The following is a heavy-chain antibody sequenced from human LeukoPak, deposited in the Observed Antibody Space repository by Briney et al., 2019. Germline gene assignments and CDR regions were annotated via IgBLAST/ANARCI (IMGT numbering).Heavy chain of an antibody. J-gene: IGHJ4*02. D-gene: IGHD6-13*01. Sequence: SETLSLTCTVSGDSISSSNYYWGWIRQPPGKGLEWIGSIYYSGNTYYNPSLKSRVTISVDTSKNQFSLKLNSVTAADTAVYYCGRVRDSAAAGTVAYWGQGTLVTVSS. CDR1: GDSISSSNYY. V-gene: IGHV4-39*07. CDR2: IYYSGNT. CDR3: GRVRDSAAAGTVAY.